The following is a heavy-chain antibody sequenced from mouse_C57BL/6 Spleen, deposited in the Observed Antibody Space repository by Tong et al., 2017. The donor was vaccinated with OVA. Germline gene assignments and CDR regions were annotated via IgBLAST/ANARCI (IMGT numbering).Heavy chain of an antibody. CDR3: ARGTTVVEGYFDV. CDR1: GFNIKDDY. D-gene: IGHD1-1*01. Sequence: EVQLQESGAELVRPGASVKLSCTASGFNIKDDYMHWVKQRPEQGLEWIGWIDPANGNTKYAPKFRGKATITADTSSNTAYLQLSSLTSEDTAIYYCARGTTVVEGYFDVWGTGTTVTVSS. CDR2: IDPANGNT. V-gene: IGHV14-3*01. J-gene: IGHJ1*03.